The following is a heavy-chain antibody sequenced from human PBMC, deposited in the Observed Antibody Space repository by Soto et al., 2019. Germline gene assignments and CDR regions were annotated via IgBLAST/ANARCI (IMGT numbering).Heavy chain of an antibody. CDR2: INHSGST. CDR1: GGPFSGYY. V-gene: IGHV4-34*01. CDR3: ARGRSTVTTRSNWFDP. Sequence: PSETLSLTCAVYGGPFSGYYWSWIRQPPGKGLEWIGEINHSGSTNYNPSLKSRVTISVDTSKNQFSLKLSSVTAADTAVYYCARGRSTVTTRSNWFDPWGQGTLVTVSS. J-gene: IGHJ5*02. D-gene: IGHD4-17*01.